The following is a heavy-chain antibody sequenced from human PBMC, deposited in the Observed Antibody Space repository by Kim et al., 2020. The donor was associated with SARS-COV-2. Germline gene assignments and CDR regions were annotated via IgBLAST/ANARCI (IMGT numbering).Heavy chain of an antibody. CDR1: GFTFSSYA. CDR2: ISGSGGST. D-gene: IGHD3-3*01. V-gene: IGHV3-23*01. CDR3: AKMNYDFWSGYYQNFPFDY. Sequence: GGSLRLSCAASGFTFSSYAMSWVRQAPGKGLEWVSAISGSGGSTYYADSVKGRFTISRDNSKNTLYLQMNSLRAEDTAVYYCAKMNYDFWSGYYQNFPFDYWGQGTLVTVSS. J-gene: IGHJ4*02.